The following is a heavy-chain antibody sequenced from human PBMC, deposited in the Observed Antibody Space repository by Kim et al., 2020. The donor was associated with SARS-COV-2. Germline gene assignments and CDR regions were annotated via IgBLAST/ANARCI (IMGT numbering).Heavy chain of an antibody. Sequence: GGSLRLSCAASGFTFTSYAMNWVRQAPGKGLDWVSTIGAGGARTYYADSVKGRFTISRDNSKNTLYLQMNSLRAEVTAVYYCAKLGRGSVPGHNAFDVWGQGTMVTVSS. CDR3: AKLGRGSVPGHNAFDV. CDR2: IGAGGART. J-gene: IGHJ3*01. D-gene: IGHD6-19*01. CDR1: GFTFTSYA. V-gene: IGHV3-23*01.